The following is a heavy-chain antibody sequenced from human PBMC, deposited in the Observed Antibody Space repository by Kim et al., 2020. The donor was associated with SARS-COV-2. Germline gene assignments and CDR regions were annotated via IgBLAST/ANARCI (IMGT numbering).Heavy chain of an antibody. D-gene: IGHD1-7*01. CDR3: ARVPLGLELSYYYYGMDV. Sequence: SQTLSLTCAISGDSVSSNSAAWNWIRQSPSRGLEWLGRTYYRSKWYNDYAVSVKSRITINPDTSKNQFSLQLNSVTPEDTAVYYCARVPLGLELSYYYYGMDVWGQGTTVTVSS. CDR2: TYYRSKWYN. J-gene: IGHJ6*02. V-gene: IGHV6-1*01. CDR1: GDSVSSNSAA.